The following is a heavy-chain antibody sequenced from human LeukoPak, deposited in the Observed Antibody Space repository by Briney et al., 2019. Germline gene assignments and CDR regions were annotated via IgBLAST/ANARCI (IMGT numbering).Heavy chain of an antibody. CDR2: ISYDGGHK. Sequence: GGSLRLSCAASGFTFSNYAMHWVRQAPGKGLEWVAVISYDGGHKFYPYSVKGRFTISRDTSKDTLFLQMNGLRAEDTAIYYCARDLKWGYFDHWGQGALVTVSS. J-gene: IGHJ4*02. V-gene: IGHV3-30*04. CDR3: ARDLKWGYFDH. CDR1: GFTFSNYA. D-gene: IGHD7-27*01.